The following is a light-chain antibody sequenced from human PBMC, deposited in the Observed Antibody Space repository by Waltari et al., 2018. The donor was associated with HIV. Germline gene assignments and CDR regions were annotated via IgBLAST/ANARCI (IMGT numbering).Light chain of an antibody. CDR1: QSISNY. Sequence: DIQMTQSPSSLSASVGDTVTITCRASQSISNYLNWYQQKPGKAPKLLIYAASSLQRGVPSRFSGSGSGTDFSLTISGLQREDFTTYYCQQSYNAPRTFGQGTRLEIK. J-gene: IGKJ2*01. V-gene: IGKV1-39*01. CDR2: AAS. CDR3: QQSYNAPRT.